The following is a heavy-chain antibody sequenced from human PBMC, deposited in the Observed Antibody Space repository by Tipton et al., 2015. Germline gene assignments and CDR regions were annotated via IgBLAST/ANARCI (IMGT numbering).Heavy chain of an antibody. CDR1: GFTFSSYW. Sequence: SLRLSCAASGFTFSSYWMSWVRQAPGKGLEWVANIKQDGSEKYYVDSVKGRFTISRDNAKNSLYLQMNSLRAEDTAVYYCARESIVVVPAARGPKDYYYSGMDVWGQGSTVTVSS. D-gene: IGHD2-2*01. V-gene: IGHV3-7*03. CDR3: ARESIVVVPAARGPKDYYYSGMDV. J-gene: IGHJ6*02. CDR2: IKQDGSEK.